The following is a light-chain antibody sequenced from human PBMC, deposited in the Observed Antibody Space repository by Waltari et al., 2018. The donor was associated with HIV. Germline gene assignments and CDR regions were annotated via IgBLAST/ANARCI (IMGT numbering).Light chain of an antibody. J-gene: IGKJ2*01. CDR3: QQYNGPYT. CDR1: QSIGRW. Sequence: DIQLTQSPSTLSASVGDSVTITCRASQSIGRWLAWFQQKPGKVPKLLIYEASTLERGVPSRFSGSGSGTEFTLTISSLQPDDFATYHCQQYNGPYTFGQGTKLEIK. CDR2: EAS. V-gene: IGKV1-5*03.